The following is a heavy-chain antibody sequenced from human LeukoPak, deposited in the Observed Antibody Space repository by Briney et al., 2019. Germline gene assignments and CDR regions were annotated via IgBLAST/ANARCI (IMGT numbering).Heavy chain of an antibody. CDR3: VRSSGGKGGPGIRYFDY. J-gene: IGHJ4*02. Sequence: GGSLRLSCAASGFNVSSNYIHWVRQAPGKGLEWISVSYTGGSAYYAESVKGRFTISRDNFKNALYLQMKSLSAGDTAVYYCVRSSGGKGGPGIRYFDYWGQGTLVTVSS. V-gene: IGHV3-53*01. CDR2: SYTGGSA. CDR1: GFNVSSNY. D-gene: IGHD4-23*01.